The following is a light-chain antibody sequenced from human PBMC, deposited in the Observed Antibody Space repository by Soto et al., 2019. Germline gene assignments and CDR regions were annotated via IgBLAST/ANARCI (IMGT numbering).Light chain of an antibody. Sequence: DIQMTQSPSSLSASVGDRVTITCRASQGISTYLNWYQQKPGKAPKLLIYAASSLQSGVPSRFSGSGSETDFTLTISSLQPEDFATYSCQQSYSITWTCGQGTKVDIK. CDR1: QGISTY. V-gene: IGKV1-39*01. CDR3: QQSYSITWT. CDR2: AAS. J-gene: IGKJ1*01.